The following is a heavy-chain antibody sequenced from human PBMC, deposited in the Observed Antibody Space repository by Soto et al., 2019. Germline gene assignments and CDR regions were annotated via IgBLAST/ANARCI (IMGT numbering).Heavy chain of an antibody. D-gene: IGHD5-12*01. CDR1: GGSISSGGYY. V-gene: IGHV4-31*03. CDR2: IYYSGST. J-gene: IGHJ6*03. CDR3: ARERRATHYMDV. Sequence: QVQLQESGPGLVKPSQTLSLTCTVYGGSISSGGYYWSWIRQHPGKGLEWIGYIYYSGSTYYNPSLKSRVTISVDTSKNQFSLKLSSVTAADTAVYYCARERRATHYMDVWGKGTTVTVSS.